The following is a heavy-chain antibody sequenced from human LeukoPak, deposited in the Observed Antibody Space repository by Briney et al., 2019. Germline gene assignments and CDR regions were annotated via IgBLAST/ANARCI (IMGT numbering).Heavy chain of an antibody. CDR1: GFIFRNYA. D-gene: IGHD3-16*01. CDR2: LRGDGET. V-gene: IGHV3-23*01. J-gene: IGHJ4*02. Sequence: GGSLRPSCAPPGFIFRNYAMSWVRQGPARGLEWVSSLRGDGETFYADSGKGRFTLARDDSRNTVYIQLNNLRVEDTAIYYCAKASWVSNVDAVLWGQGTLVTVSS. CDR3: AKASWVSNVDAVL.